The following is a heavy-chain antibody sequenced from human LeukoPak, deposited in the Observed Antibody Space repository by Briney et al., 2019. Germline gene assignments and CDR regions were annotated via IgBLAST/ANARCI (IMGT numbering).Heavy chain of an antibody. J-gene: IGHJ4*02. CDR2: IRGSGGST. CDR1: GFTFSSYG. CDR3: ARAQTYGYYGSGSSDY. V-gene: IGHV3-23*01. D-gene: IGHD3-10*01. Sequence: GGSLRLSCAASGFTFSSYGMSWVRQAPGKGLEWVSAIRGSGGSTYYADSVKGRFTISRDNAKSSLYLQMNSLRAEDTAVYYCARAQTYGYYGSGSSDYWGQGTLVTVSS.